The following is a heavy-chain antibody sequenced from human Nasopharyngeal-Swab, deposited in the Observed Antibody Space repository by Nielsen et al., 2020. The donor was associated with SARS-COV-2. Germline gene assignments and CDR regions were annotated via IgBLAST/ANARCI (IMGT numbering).Heavy chain of an antibody. J-gene: IGHJ4*02. Sequence: ASVKVSCKASGYTFTGYYMHWVRQAPGQGLEWMGWINPNSGGTNYAQKFQGRVTMTRDTSISTAYMELSRLRSDDTAVYYCARDSVRGGSYRGGFDYWGQGTLVTVSS. CDR1: GYTFTGYY. CDR2: INPNSGGT. D-gene: IGHD1-26*01. V-gene: IGHV1-2*02. CDR3: ARDSVRGGSYRGGFDY.